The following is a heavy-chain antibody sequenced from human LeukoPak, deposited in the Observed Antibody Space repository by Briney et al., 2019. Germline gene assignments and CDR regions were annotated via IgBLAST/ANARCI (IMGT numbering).Heavy chain of an antibody. D-gene: IGHD3-16*01. J-gene: IGHJ5*02. Sequence: SETLSLTCTVSGGSISSYYWSWIRQPPGKGLEWIGYIYYSGSTNYNPSLKSRVTISVDTSKNRFSLKLSSVTAADTAIYYCARESGSYLWRSWLNPWGQGTLVTVSS. CDR2: IYYSGST. CDR1: GGSISSYY. CDR3: ARESGSYLWRSWLNP. V-gene: IGHV4-59*01.